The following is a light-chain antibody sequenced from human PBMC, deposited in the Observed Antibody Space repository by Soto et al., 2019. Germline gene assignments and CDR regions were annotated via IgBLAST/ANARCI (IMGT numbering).Light chain of an antibody. V-gene: IGKV3-15*01. CDR3: QQYNNWPPWT. Sequence: EVVLTQSPATLSLSPGERATLSSRASQTVGSNLAWYQQRPGQAPRLIIYGAYTRATGIPATFSGSGSGTEFTPTISSLQSEDFAVYYCQQYNNWPPWTFGQGTKVDIK. CDR1: QTVGSN. J-gene: IGKJ1*01. CDR2: GAY.